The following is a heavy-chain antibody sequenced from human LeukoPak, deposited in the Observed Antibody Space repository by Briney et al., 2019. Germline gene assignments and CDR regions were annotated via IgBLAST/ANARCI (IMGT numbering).Heavy chain of an antibody. V-gene: IGHV4-39*07. J-gene: IGHJ5*02. CDR2: IYYSGST. D-gene: IGHD6-13*01. CDR1: GGSISSSSYY. Sequence: PSETLSLTCTVSGGSISSSSYYWGWIRQPPGKGLEWIGSIYYSGSTYYNPSLKSRVTISVDTSKNQFSLKLSSVTAADTAVYYCARARGIAAAEGGWFDPWGQGTLVTVSS. CDR3: ARARGIAAAEGGWFDP.